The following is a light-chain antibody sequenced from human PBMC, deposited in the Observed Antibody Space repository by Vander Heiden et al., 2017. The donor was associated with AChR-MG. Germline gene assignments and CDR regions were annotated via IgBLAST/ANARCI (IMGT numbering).Light chain of an antibody. CDR2: GNS. J-gene: IGLJ2*01. Sequence: QSVPTQPPSVSGAPGKRVTISCTGSSSNIGAGYDVHWYQQLPGTAPKLLIYGNSNRPSGVPDRFSGSKSGTSASLAITGLQAEDEADYYCQSYDSSLSAVVFGGGTKLTVL. CDR3: QSYDSSLSAVV. CDR1: SSNIGAGYD. V-gene: IGLV1-40*01.